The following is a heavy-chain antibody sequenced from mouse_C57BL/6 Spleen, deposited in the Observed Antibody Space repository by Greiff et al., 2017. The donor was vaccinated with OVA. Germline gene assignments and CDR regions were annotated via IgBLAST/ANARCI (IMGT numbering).Heavy chain of an antibody. CDR3: AREHYGNYGFAY. J-gene: IGHJ3*01. CDR2: IYPGDGDT. Sequence: VQLQQSGPELVKPGASVKISCKASGYAFSSSWMNWVKQRPGKGLEWIGRIYPGDGDTNYNGKFKGKATLTADKSSSTAYMQLSSLTSEDSAVYFCAREHYGNYGFAYWGQGTLVTVSA. V-gene: IGHV1-82*01. D-gene: IGHD2-1*01. CDR1: GYAFSSSW.